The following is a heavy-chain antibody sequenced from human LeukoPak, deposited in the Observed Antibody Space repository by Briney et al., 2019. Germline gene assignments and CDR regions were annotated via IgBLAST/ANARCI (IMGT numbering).Heavy chain of an antibody. CDR1: GYTFTSYD. J-gene: IGHJ5*02. V-gene: IGHV1-8*01. D-gene: IGHD5-24*01. CDR3: ARSRRWLQSWFDP. CDR2: MNPNSGNT. Sequence: ASVKVSCKASGYTFTSYDINWVRQATGQGLEWMGWMNPNSGNTGYAQKFQGRVTMTRNTSISTAYMELSSLRSEDTAVYYCARSRRWLQSWFDPWGQGTLVTVSS.